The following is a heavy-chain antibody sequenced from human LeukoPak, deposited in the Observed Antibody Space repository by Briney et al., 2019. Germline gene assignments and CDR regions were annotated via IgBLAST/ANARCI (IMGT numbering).Heavy chain of an antibody. Sequence: ASVKVSCKASGYTFTIYGMSWVRQAPGQRLEWMGWISGFTGASNYAQKFQGRLSMTIDTSTNTTYMDLRTVTSDDTAIYYCARALPGAATAHNWFDPWGQGTLVTVSS. CDR3: ARALPGAATAHNWFDP. J-gene: IGHJ5*02. D-gene: IGHD1-26*01. V-gene: IGHV1-18*01. CDR2: ISGFTGAS. CDR1: GYTFTIYG.